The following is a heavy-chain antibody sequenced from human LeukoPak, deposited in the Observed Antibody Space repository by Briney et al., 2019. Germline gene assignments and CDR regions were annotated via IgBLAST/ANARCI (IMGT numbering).Heavy chain of an antibody. V-gene: IGHV1-46*01. D-gene: IGHD2-2*01. CDR3: ARETSQEYYFDY. CDR1: GYAFTSYY. Sequence: ASVKVSCKASGYAFTSYYMHWVRQAPGQGLEWMGIINPSGGSTSYAQKFQGRVTMTRDTSTSTVYMELSSLRSEDTAVYYCARETSQEYYFDYWGQGTLVTVST. J-gene: IGHJ4*02. CDR2: INPSGGST.